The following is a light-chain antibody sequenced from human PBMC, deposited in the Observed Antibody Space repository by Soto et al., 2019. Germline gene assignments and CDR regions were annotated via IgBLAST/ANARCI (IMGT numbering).Light chain of an antibody. J-gene: IGKJ2*01. CDR3: QQYNNWPPYT. V-gene: IGKV3-15*01. Sequence: EIVMTQSPATLSVSPGERATLSCRASQSVSSNLAWYQQKPGQAPRLLIYDASTRATGIPPRFSGSGSVTEFTTTISSLQSEDFAVYYCQQYNNWPPYTFGQGTKLEIK. CDR1: QSVSSN. CDR2: DAS.